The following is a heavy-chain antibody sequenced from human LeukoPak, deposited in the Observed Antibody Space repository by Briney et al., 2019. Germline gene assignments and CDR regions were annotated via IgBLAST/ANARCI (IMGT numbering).Heavy chain of an antibody. CDR3: AKEYCSSTSCYGPGGYFDY. Sequence: GRSLRLSCAASGFTLDDYAMHWVRQAPGKGLEWVSGISWNSGSIGYADSVKGRFTISRDNAKNSLYLQMNSLSAEDTALYYCAKEYCSSTSCYGPGGYFDYWGQGTLVTVSS. J-gene: IGHJ4*02. CDR1: GFTLDDYA. D-gene: IGHD2-2*01. CDR2: ISWNSGSI. V-gene: IGHV3-9*01.